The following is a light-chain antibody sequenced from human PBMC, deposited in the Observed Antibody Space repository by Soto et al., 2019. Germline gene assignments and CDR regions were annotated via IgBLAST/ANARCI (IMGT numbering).Light chain of an antibody. CDR2: AAS. V-gene: IGKV1-39*01. J-gene: IGKJ1*01. Sequence: DIQLPHTPASLSASVAATVSITCRASKGISNYLAWYQQKPGKVPKLLIYAASSLQSGVPSRFSGSGSGTDFTLTISSLQPEDFATYYCQQSYSTSWTFGQGAKVDIK. CDR1: KGISNY. CDR3: QQSYSTSWT.